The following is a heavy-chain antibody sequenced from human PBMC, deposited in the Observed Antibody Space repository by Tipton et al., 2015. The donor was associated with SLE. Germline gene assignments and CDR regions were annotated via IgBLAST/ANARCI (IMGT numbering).Heavy chain of an antibody. D-gene: IGHD3-3*01. CDR1: GGSISSSHYY. Sequence: TLSLTCTVSGGSISSSHYYWGWIRQAPGKGLEWIGSFAHSGSTFYNPSLNSRVSISSDTSKNEFSLRLSSVTAADTAVYYCARGGITLFGVVTSDYWGQGTLVTVSS. V-gene: IGHV4-39*07. J-gene: IGHJ4*02. CDR2: FAHSGST. CDR3: ARGGITLFGVVTSDY.